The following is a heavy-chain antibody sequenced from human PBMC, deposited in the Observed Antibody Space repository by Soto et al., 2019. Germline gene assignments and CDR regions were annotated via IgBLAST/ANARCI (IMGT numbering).Heavy chain of an antibody. Sequence: QVQLVESGGGVVQPGRSLRLSCAASGFTFSSYAMHWVRQAPGKGLEWVAVISYDGSNKYYADSVKGRFTISRDNSKNRLYLQMNSLRAEDTAVYYCASGVAGELLPEVYWGQGTLVTVSS. CDR1: GFTFSSYA. CDR3: ASGVAGELLPEVY. CDR2: ISYDGSNK. D-gene: IGHD1-26*01. J-gene: IGHJ4*02. V-gene: IGHV3-30-3*01.